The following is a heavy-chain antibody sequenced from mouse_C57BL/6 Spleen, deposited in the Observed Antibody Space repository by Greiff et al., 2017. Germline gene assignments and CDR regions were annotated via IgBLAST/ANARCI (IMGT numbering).Heavy chain of an antibody. V-gene: IGHV1-53*01. CDR2: INPSNGGT. Sequence: QVQLQQPGTELVKPGASVKLSCKASGYTFTSYWMHWVKQRPGQGLEWIGNINPSNGGTNYNEKFKSKSTLTVDKSSSTTYMQLSSLTSEDSAVYYCARGVYYSNCFDYWGQGTTLTVSS. J-gene: IGHJ2*01. CDR3: ARGVYYSNCFDY. CDR1: GYTFTSYW. D-gene: IGHD2-5*01.